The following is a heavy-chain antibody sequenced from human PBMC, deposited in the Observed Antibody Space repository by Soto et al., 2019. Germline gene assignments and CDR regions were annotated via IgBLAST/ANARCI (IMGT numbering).Heavy chain of an antibody. CDR2: ILRSGGNT. J-gene: IGHJ3*02. V-gene: IGHV3-23*01. Sequence: EVQLLESGGGFVQSGGSLRLSCAVSGFSFRVSAMSWVRQAPGRGLEWLSSILRSGGNTFYADSVKGRFTISRDNSRNTLYLQMNSLSAEDTAVYYCAKTMSSIRTSDIWGQGTMVTVSS. CDR3: AKTMSSIRTSDI. CDR1: GFSFRVSA. D-gene: IGHD3-3*02.